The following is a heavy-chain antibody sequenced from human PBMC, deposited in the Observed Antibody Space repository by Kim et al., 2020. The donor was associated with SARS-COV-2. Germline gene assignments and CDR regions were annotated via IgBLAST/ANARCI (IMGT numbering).Heavy chain of an antibody. J-gene: IGHJ4*02. CDR1: GGSFSGYY. V-gene: IGHV4-34*01. CDR3: ARGGGVVVPAVIDY. Sequence: SETLSLTCAVYGGSFSGYYWSWIRQPPGKGLEWIGEINHSGSTNYNPSLKSRVTISVDTSKNQFSLKLSSVTAADTAVYYCARGGGVVVPAVIDYWGQGTLVTVSS. D-gene: IGHD2-2*01. CDR2: INHSGST.